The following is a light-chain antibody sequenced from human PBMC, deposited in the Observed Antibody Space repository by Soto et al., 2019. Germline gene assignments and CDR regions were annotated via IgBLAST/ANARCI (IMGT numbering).Light chain of an antibody. Sequence: SSELTQPLSVSVALGQTARITCGGNDIGSKIVHWYQQKPGQAPVLVIYRDSNRPSGIPERISGSNSGNTATLTISRAQAGDEADYYCQVWDSTTVVFGGGTKLTVL. CDR1: DIGSKI. J-gene: IGLJ3*02. CDR3: QVWDSTTVV. CDR2: RDS. V-gene: IGLV3-9*01.